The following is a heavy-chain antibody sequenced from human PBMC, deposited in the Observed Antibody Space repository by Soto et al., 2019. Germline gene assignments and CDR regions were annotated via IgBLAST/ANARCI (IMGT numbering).Heavy chain of an antibody. D-gene: IGHD3-3*01. V-gene: IGHV5-51*01. Sequence: PGESLKISCKGSGYSFTSYWIGWVRQMPGKGLEWMGIIYPGDSDTRYSPSFQGQVTISADKSISTAYLQWSSLKASDTAMYYCALTSDQYYDFWSGSDAFDIWGQGTMVTVSS. CDR3: ALTSDQYYDFWSGSDAFDI. CDR2: IYPGDSDT. CDR1: GYSFTSYW. J-gene: IGHJ3*02.